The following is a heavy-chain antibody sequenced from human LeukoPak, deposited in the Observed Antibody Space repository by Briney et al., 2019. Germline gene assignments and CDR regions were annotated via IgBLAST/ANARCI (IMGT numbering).Heavy chain of an antibody. Sequence: PGGSLRLSCATSGFTFSNYWMSWVRQAPGKGLEWVANIRGDGSEKNYVDSVKGRFTISRDNSRNSLYVQMNSLRVEDTAVYYCARDWASIGGTGRAPDYWGQGILVTVSS. V-gene: IGHV3-7*01. CDR2: IRGDGSEK. D-gene: IGHD3/OR15-3a*01. CDR3: ARDWASIGGTGRAPDY. J-gene: IGHJ4*02. CDR1: GFTFSNYW.